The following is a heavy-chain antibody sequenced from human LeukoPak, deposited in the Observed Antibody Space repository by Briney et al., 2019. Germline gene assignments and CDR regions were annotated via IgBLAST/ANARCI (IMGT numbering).Heavy chain of an antibody. V-gene: IGHV3-74*01. CDR1: RFTLTTYS. CDR3: ARDYGSLSL. D-gene: IGHD3-9*01. J-gene: IGHJ3*01. Sequence: GGSLRLSCADSRFTLTTYSIRCVPPTPRKRLMCGSCINDDERSRSTSYEESVKGRFPISRDNAKHTLYLQMNSLRAEDRAVYYCARDYGSLSLWGQGTMVTVSS. CDR2: INDDERSRST.